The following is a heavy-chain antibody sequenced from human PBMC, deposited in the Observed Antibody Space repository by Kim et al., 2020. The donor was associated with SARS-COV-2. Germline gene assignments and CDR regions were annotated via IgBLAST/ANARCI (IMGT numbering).Heavy chain of an antibody. CDR2: IDPSDSYT. Sequence: GESLKISCKGSGYSFTSYWISWVRQMPGKGLEWMGRIDPSDSYTNYSPSFQGHVTISADKSISTAYLQWSSLKASDTAMYYCARHYVVVVAADIWFDPWGQGTLVTVSS. V-gene: IGHV5-10-1*01. D-gene: IGHD2-15*01. J-gene: IGHJ5*02. CDR1: GYSFTSYW. CDR3: ARHYVVVVAADIWFDP.